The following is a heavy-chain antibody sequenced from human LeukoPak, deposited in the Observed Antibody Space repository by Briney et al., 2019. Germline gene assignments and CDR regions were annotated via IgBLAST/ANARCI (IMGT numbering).Heavy chain of an antibody. CDR3: ARDSSTSDIPWGNWFDP. CDR1: GGSISSYY. J-gene: IGHJ5*02. V-gene: IGHV4-59*01. D-gene: IGHD2-2*01. CDR2: IYYSGST. Sequence: PSETLSLTCTVSGGSISSYYWSWIRQPPGKGLEWIGYIYYSGSTNYNPSLKSRVTISVDTSKNQFSLKLSSVTAADTAVYYCARDSSTSDIPWGNWFDPWGQGTLVTASS.